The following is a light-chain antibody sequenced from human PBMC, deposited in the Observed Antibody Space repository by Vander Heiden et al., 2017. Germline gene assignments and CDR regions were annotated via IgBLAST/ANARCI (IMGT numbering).Light chain of an antibody. V-gene: IGKV1-39*01. CDR2: ASA. J-gene: IGKJ2*01. CDR3: QQSYTTPPYT. Sequence: DIQMTQSPSSLSASVGDRVTITCRASQSISSYLNWDQQKPGKAPKLLIYASASLQSGAPSSVSGSGTGTDFTLTISSLQPEDVATDYCQQSYTTPPYTFGEGTKLEIK. CDR1: QSISSY.